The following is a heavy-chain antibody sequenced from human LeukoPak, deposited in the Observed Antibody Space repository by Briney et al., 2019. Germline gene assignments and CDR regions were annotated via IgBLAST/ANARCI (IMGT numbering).Heavy chain of an antibody. CDR2: ISANNGNT. Sequence: ASVKVSCKASVYTFTNCYIHWVRQPPGQGLEWMGWISANNGNTNYAQKLQGRVTMTTDTSESTAYMELRSLRSDDAAVYYCEREPFWSGYPPYYGMDVWGQGTTVTVSS. D-gene: IGHD3-3*01. CDR1: VYTFTNCY. CDR3: EREPFWSGYPPYYGMDV. V-gene: IGHV1-18*04. J-gene: IGHJ6*02.